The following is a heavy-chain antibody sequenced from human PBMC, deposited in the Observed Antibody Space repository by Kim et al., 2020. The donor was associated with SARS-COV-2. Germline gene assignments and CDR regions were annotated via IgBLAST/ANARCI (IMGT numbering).Heavy chain of an antibody. V-gene: IGHV4-30-2*01. CDR2: IYHSGST. D-gene: IGHD3-16*01. J-gene: IGHJ6*02. CDR3: ARGLGGNYYYGMDV. CDR1: GGSISSGGYS. Sequence: SETLSLTCAVSGGSISSGGYSWSWIRQPPGKGLEWIGYIYHSGSTYYNPSLKSRVTISVDRSKNQFSLKLSSVTAADTAVYYCARGLGGNYYYGMDVWGQGTTVTVSS.